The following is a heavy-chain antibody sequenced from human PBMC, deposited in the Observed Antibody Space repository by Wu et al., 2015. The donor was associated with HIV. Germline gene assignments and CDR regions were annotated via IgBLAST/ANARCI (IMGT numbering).Heavy chain of an antibody. CDR3: ARARIAAAGSQYHYYGLDV. Sequence: QVQLVQSGAEVKKPGASVKVSCQASGYTITTYDFNWVRQAPGQGLEWMGWMNSNNGKTGYGQKFQGRVAMTRNISTRTAYMELSGLKSEDTAVYYCARARIAAAGSQYHYYGLDVWGQGTTVTVSS. CDR1: GYTITTYD. CDR2: MNSNNGKT. J-gene: IGHJ6*02. D-gene: IGHD6-13*01. V-gene: IGHV1-8*01.